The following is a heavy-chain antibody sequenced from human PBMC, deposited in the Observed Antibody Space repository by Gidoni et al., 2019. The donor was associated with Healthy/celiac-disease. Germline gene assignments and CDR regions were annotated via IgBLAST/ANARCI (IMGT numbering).Heavy chain of an antibody. CDR3: ASADPKWKYFQH. V-gene: IGHV4-30-2*01. J-gene: IGHJ1*01. Sequence: QLQLQESGSGLVKPSQTLSLTCAVSGGPISSGGYSWSWIRQPPGKGLEWIGYIYHSGSTYYNPSLKSRVTISVDRSKNQFSLKLSSVTAADTAVYYCASADPKWKYFQHWGQGTLVTVSS. CDR2: IYHSGST. CDR1: GGPISSGGYS. D-gene: IGHD1-26*01.